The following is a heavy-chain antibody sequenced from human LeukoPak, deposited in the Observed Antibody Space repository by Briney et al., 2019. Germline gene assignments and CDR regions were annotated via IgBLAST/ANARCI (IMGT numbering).Heavy chain of an antibody. V-gene: IGHV3-53*01. Sequence: GGSLRLSCAASGFTVSSSYMSWVRQAPGKGLEWVSVIYSGGRTYYADSVKGRFTISRDNAKNSLYLQMNSLRAEDTALYYCVRDISGYYFDYWGQGTLVTVSS. D-gene: IGHD3-22*01. CDR3: VRDISGYYFDY. CDR2: IYSGGRT. CDR1: GFTVSSSY. J-gene: IGHJ4*02.